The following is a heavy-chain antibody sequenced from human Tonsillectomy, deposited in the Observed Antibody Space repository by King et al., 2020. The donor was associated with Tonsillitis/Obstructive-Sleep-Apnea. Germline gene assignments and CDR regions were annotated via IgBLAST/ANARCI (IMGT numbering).Heavy chain of an antibody. CDR2: ISYDGTNK. V-gene: IGHV3-30*04. CDR3: ARDKWDYGSSGYFLLDY. CDR1: GFTFSSYA. Sequence: QLVQSGGGVVQPERSLRLSCAASGFTFSSYAMHWVRQAPGKGLDWVAVISYDGTNKYYTDSVKGRFTISRDNYKNTLYLQMNSLRAEDTAVYYCARDKWDYGSSGYFLLDYWGQGSLVTVSS. D-gene: IGHD3-22*01. J-gene: IGHJ4*02.